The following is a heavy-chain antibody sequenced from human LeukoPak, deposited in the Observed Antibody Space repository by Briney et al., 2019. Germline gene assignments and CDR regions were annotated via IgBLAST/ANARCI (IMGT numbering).Heavy chain of an antibody. Sequence: SETLSLTCTVSGGSIRSYYWSWIRQPPGKGLEWIGYMFYSGSTNYNPSLRSRVTISVDTSKNQFSLKLSSVTAADTAVYYCASGYDWFDPWGQGTLVTVSS. V-gene: IGHV4-59*12. CDR1: GGSIRSYY. J-gene: IGHJ5*02. CDR3: ASGYDWFDP. CDR2: MFYSGST. D-gene: IGHD6-13*01.